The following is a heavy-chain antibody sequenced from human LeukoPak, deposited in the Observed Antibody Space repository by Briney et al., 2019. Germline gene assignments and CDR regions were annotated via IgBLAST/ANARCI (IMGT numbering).Heavy chain of an antibody. Sequence: GGSLRLSCAASGFTFSSYFMSWVRQAPGRGLEWVANIKQDGSERYYVDSVKSRFTISRDNAKNSLYLQMNSLRAEDTAVYYCAREGWEGTVVTDAFDVWGQGTMVTVSS. CDR3: AREGWEGTVVTDAFDV. CDR2: IKQDGSER. J-gene: IGHJ3*01. D-gene: IGHD4-23*01. V-gene: IGHV3-7*01. CDR1: GFTFSSYF.